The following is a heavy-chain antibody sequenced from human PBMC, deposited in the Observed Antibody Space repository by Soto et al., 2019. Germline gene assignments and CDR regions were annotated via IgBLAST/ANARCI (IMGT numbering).Heavy chain of an antibody. D-gene: IGHD6-25*01. CDR1: GGSISTHY. V-gene: IGHV4-59*11. CDR3: ARARLSGYDDSGFDY. CDR2: SHSSGYS. J-gene: IGHJ4*02. Sequence: PSETLSLTCTVSGGSISTHYLSWIRQPPGKGLEWIGYSHSSGYSHYNPSLKSRVTISVDTSNNQFSLKLSSVTAADTAVYYCARARLSGYDDSGFDYWGQGTLVTVSS.